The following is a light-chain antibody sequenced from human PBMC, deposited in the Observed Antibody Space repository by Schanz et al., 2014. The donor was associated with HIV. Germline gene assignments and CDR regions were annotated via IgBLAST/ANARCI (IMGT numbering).Light chain of an antibody. J-gene: IGKJ4*01. CDR2: GAS. CDR1: QSVKSSY. V-gene: IGKV3-20*01. CDR3: QYFGNSGGT. Sequence: ENVLTQSPGTLSLSPGERATISCRASQSVKSSYLAWYQQKLGQAPRLLIYGASNRATGIPDRFSGGVSGTDFTLTISRLEPEDFAVYFCQYFGNSGGTFGGGTKVEIK.